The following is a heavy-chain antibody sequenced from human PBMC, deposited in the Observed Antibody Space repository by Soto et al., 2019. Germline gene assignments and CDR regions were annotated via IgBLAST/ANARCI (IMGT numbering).Heavy chain of an antibody. V-gene: IGHV3-21*01. Sequence: GGSLRLSCAASGFTFSRYSMNWVRQAPGKGLEWVSSISGSSSYIYYADSVKGRFTISRDNAKNSLYLQMNSLRAEDTAVYYCARDFRTYDFWSGYYDYWGQGTLVTVSS. J-gene: IGHJ4*02. CDR1: GFTFSRYS. CDR2: ISGSSSYI. D-gene: IGHD3-3*01. CDR3: ARDFRTYDFWSGYYDY.